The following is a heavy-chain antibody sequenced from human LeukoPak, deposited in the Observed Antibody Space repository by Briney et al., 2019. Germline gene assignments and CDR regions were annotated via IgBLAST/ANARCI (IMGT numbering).Heavy chain of an antibody. CDR2: IRADGITT. J-gene: IGHJ4*02. CDR1: GFTFSHYG. Sequence: SGGSLRLSCAASGFTFSHYGMNWVRQAPGKGLEWISGIRADGITTYYADSVKGRFTISRDNSKNTVWLQMNSLRAEDTAIYYCANDLGWIQLNLGRGQGTLVTVSS. V-gene: IGHV3-23*01. CDR3: ANDLGWIQLNLG. D-gene: IGHD5-18*01.